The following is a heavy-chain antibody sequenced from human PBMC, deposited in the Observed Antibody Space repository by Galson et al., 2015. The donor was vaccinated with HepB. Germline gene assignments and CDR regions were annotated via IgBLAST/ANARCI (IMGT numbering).Heavy chain of an antibody. Sequence: SLRLSCAASGFTFSTYPMYWVRQAPGKGLEWVAIISYEGSSTYYADSVKGRFTISRDNSKNTLYLQMNSLRAEDTAVYYCARDRKDRYGSGWYGCWFDPRGQGTLVTVSS. CDR1: GFTFSTYP. V-gene: IGHV3-30-3*01. J-gene: IGHJ5*02. D-gene: IGHD6-19*01. CDR2: ISYEGSST. CDR3: ARDRKDRYGSGWYGCWFDP.